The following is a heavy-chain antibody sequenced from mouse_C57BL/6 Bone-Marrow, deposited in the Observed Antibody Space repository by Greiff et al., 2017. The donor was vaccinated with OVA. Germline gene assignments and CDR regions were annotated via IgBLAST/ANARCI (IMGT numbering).Heavy chain of an antibody. CDR1: GYTFTSYW. Sequence: QVQLQQSGAELVKPGASVKMSCKASGYTFTSYWITWVKQRPGQGLEWIGDIYPGSGSTNYNEKFKSKATLTVDTSSSTAYMQLSSLTSEDSAVYYCAVLYDRRDYFDYWGQGTTLTVSS. D-gene: IGHD2-12*01. J-gene: IGHJ2*01. CDR2: IYPGSGST. CDR3: AVLYDRRDYFDY. V-gene: IGHV1-55*01.